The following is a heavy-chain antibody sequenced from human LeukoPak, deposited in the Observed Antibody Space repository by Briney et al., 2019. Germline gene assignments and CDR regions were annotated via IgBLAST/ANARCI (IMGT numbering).Heavy chain of an antibody. Sequence: SETLSLTCTVSGGSISSYYWSWIRQPPGKGLEWIGYIHYSGSTNYNPSLNSRGSMSVDTSKNQFSLKLTSVTAADTAVYYSARRGSSSPTGYSYYYMDVWGIGTTVTVSS. CDR1: GGSISSYY. V-gene: IGHV4-59*08. CDR3: ARRGSSSPTGYSYYYMDV. CDR2: IHYSGST. D-gene: IGHD6-6*01. J-gene: IGHJ6*03.